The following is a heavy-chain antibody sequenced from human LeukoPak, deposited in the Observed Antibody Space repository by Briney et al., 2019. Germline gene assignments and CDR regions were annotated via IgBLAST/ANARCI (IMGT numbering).Heavy chain of an antibody. D-gene: IGHD2-8*01. Sequence: SETLSLTCGAYGGSFSGYYWSWIRQPPGKGLEWIGEINHSGSTNYNPSLKSRIIISVDTSKNQFSLKLRSVTAADTAVYYCARLNLLGYCTNDVCPGGGLPFDYWGQGTLVTVSS. CDR2: INHSGST. V-gene: IGHV4-34*01. CDR1: GGSFSGYY. CDR3: ARLNLLGYCTNDVCPGGGLPFDY. J-gene: IGHJ4*02.